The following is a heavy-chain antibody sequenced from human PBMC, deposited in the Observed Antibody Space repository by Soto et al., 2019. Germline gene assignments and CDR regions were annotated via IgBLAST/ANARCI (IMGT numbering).Heavy chain of an antibody. Sequence: QLQLQESGPGLVKPSETLSLTCTVSGGSISSSSYYWGWIRQPPGKVLEWIRSIYYSGSTYYNPSSKSRLNLSVDTSKNQLSLKLSSVTAADTAVYYCARSQSYYSGGSCGDDYWGQGTLVTVSS. D-gene: IGHD2-15*01. V-gene: IGHV4-39*01. CDR3: ARSQSYYSGGSCGDDY. CDR1: GGSISSSSYY. CDR2: IYYSGST. J-gene: IGHJ4*02.